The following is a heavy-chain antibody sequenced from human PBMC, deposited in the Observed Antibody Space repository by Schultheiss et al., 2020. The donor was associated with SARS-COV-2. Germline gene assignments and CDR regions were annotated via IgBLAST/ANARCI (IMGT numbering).Heavy chain of an antibody. V-gene: IGHV3-23*01. Sequence: GESLKISCAASGFTFSSYAMSWVRQAPGKGLEWVSAISGSGGSTYYADSVKGRFTISRDNSKNTLYLQMNSLRAEDTAVYYCAKAVVPAGSYYYYYYMDVWGKGTTVTVSS. D-gene: IGHD2-2*01. CDR1: GFTFSSYA. CDR3: AKAVVPAGSYYYYYYMDV. CDR2: ISGSGGST. J-gene: IGHJ6*03.